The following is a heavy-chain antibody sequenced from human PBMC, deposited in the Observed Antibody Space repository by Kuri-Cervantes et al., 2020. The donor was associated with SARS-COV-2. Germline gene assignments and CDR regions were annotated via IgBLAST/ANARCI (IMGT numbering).Heavy chain of an antibody. J-gene: IGHJ6*02. CDR2: ISWNSDIT. D-gene: IGHD4-11*01. Sequence: SLKISCAASGFTFDDYAMHWVRQAPGKGLEWVSGISWNSDITGYADAVEGRFTISRDNAKNSLYLQMTSLRTEDTALYFCAKDICDYSNRCNHYYGMDVWGQGTTVTVSS. V-gene: IGHV3-9*01. CDR1: GFTFDDYA. CDR3: AKDICDYSNRCNHYYGMDV.